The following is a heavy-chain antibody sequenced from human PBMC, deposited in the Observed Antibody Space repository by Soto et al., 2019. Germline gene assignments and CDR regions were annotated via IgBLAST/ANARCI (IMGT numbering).Heavy chain of an antibody. J-gene: IGHJ4*02. V-gene: IGHV3-15*01. CDR1: GFIFSNAW. CDR3: RTQWLD. CDR2: IKKKADGGTT. D-gene: IGHD6-19*01. Sequence: EVQLVESGGGLVKPGGSLRLSCAASGFIFSNAWMSWVRQAPGKGLEWVGLIKKKADGGTTDYAAPLNGRFTISRDDSKNTLYLQMSSLKTEDTAVYYCRTQWLDWGQGTLVTVCS.